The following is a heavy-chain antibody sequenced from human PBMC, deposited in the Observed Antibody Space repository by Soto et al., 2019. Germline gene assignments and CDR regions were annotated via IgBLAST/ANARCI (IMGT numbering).Heavy chain of an antibody. CDR3: ARVVGALGHWFDP. CDR2: ISAYNGNT. V-gene: IGHV1-18*01. D-gene: IGHD1-26*01. Sequence: ASVKVSCKASGYTFTSYGISWVQQAPGQGLEWMGRISAYNGNTNYAQKLQGRVTMTTDTSTSTAYMELRSLRSDDTAVYYCARVVGALGHWFDPWGQGTLVPVSS. CDR1: GYTFTSYG. J-gene: IGHJ5*02.